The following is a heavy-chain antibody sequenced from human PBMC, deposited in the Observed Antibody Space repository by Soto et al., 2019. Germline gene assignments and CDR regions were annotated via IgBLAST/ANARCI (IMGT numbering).Heavy chain of an antibody. J-gene: IGHJ4*02. Sequence: EVQLLESGGGLLQPGGSLRPSCAVSGFTFSNYGISWVRQAPGKGLEWVAATSGSGDTTYYADSVKGRFTISRDNSKNTLYVQINSLRADDTAVYYCAKDLGYDGSGIEIWGQGTLVTVS. CDR1: GFTFSNYG. V-gene: IGHV3-23*01. CDR2: TSGSGDTT. D-gene: IGHD3-10*01. CDR3: AKDLGYDGSGIEI.